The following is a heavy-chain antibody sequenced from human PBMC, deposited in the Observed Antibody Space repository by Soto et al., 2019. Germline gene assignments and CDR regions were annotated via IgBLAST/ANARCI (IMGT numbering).Heavy chain of an antibody. CDR1: GFTFSSHS. CDR2: ISPSSSTI. V-gene: IGHV3-48*01. CDR3: AREQYYYDSSDSY. J-gene: IGHJ4*02. D-gene: IGHD3-22*01. Sequence: GGSLRLACAASGFTFSSHSMNWVRQAPGKGLEWVSYISPSSSTIYYADSVKGRFTISRDNAKNSLYLQMNSLRAEDTAVYYCAREQYYYDSSDSYWGQGTLVTVSS.